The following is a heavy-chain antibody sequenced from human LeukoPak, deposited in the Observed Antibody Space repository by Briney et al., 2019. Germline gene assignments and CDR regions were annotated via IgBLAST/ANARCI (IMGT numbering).Heavy chain of an antibody. CDR1: GFTFTKYA. Sequence: GGSLRLSCVASGFTFTKYAMDWVRQAPGKGLEWVASISYDDTTKAYSDSVKGRFTVSRDKPNNTLYLQMNSLRAEDTGVYYCARDCSSATCYAAFDYWGQGTLVTVSS. J-gene: IGHJ4*02. V-gene: IGHV3-30-3*01. CDR3: ARDCSSATCYAAFDY. CDR2: ISYDDTTK. D-gene: IGHD2-2*01.